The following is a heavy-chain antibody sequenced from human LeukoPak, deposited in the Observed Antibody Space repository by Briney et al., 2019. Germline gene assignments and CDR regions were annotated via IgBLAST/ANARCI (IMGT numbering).Heavy chain of an antibody. CDR2: IIPIFGTP. CDR3: ARQPHWNYFRQDAYMDV. CDR1: GGTFSSYA. Sequence: SVKVSCKASGGTFSSYAFSWVRQAPGQGLEWMGGIIPIFGTPNYAQKFQDRVTITTDESTKTTYLELSSLRAEDTAIYYCARQPHWNYFRQDAYMDVWGKGTPVTVSS. V-gene: IGHV1-69*05. D-gene: IGHD1-7*01. J-gene: IGHJ6*03.